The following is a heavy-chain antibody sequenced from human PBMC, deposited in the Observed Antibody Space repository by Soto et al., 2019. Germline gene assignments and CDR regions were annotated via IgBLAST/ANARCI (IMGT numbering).Heavy chain of an antibody. Sequence: SETLSLTCTVSGGSISSGDYYWSWIRQPPGKGLEWIGYIYYSGSTYYNPSLKSRVTISVDTSKNQFSLKLSSVTAADTAVYYCAREQRVNHIPRITMVRGPKPDYYYYGMDVWGQGTTVTVSS. CDR1: GGSISSGDYY. V-gene: IGHV4-30-4*01. D-gene: IGHD3-10*01. CDR2: IYYSGST. CDR3: AREQRVNHIPRITMVRGPKPDYYYYGMDV. J-gene: IGHJ6*02.